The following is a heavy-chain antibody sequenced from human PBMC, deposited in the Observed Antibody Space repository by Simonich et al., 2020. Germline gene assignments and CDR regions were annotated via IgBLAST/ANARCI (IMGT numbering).Heavy chain of an antibody. D-gene: IGHD6-13*01. J-gene: IGHJ4*02. CDR2: ISSSSSYI. V-gene: IGHV3-21*01. CDR1: GFTFSSYS. CDR3: ARDAAGDY. Sequence: EVQLVESGGGLVKPGGSLRLSCAASGFTFSSYSMNWVRQAPGKGLVWVSSISSSSSYIYYADAVKGRFTISRDNAKTSLYLQMNSLRAEDTAVYYCARDAAGDYWGQGTLVTVSS.